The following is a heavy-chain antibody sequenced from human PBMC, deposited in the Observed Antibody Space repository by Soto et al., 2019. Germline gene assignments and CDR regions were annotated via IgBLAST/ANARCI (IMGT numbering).Heavy chain of an antibody. D-gene: IGHD5-12*01. V-gene: IGHV3-23*04. CDR2: TSGSGGRT. J-gene: IGHJ3*02. CDR1: GFTFSSYA. CDR3: AKDTGYDPLGAFDI. Sequence: EVQLVESGGGLVQPGGSLRLSCAASGFTFSSYAMSWVRQAPGKGLEWVSVTSGSGGRTYYADSVKGRFTISRDNSKNTLYLQMNSLRAEDTAVFYCAKDTGYDPLGAFDIWGQGTMVSVSS.